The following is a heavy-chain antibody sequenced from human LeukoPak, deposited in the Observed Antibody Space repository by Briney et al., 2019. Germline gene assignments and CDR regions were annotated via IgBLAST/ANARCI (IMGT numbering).Heavy chain of an antibody. CDR1: GYTFTSYG. CDR3: ARATSSGWYD. Sequence: ASVKVSCKASGYTFTSYGISWVRQAPGQGLEWMGWISAYNGNTNYAQKFQGRVTITADKSTSTAYMELSSLRSEDTAVYYCARATSSGWYDWGQGTLVTVSS. CDR2: ISAYNGNT. D-gene: IGHD6-19*01. V-gene: IGHV1-18*01. J-gene: IGHJ4*02.